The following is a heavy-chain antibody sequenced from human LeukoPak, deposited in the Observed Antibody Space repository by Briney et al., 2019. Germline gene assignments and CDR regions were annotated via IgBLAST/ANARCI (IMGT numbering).Heavy chain of an antibody. CDR3: ARGDSGDYPDFYYYAMNV. V-gene: IGHV4-59*01. Sequence: IPSETLSLTCTLSGGSLGRYSWSWVRQPPGKGLEWIGYVYKSGRTDYNPSLQSRVTMSVDTSKNHFSLKLSSVTAADTGVYYCARGDSGDYPDFYYYAMNVWGQGTTVTVSS. J-gene: IGHJ6*02. CDR2: VYKSGRT. D-gene: IGHD4-17*01. CDR1: GGSLGRYS.